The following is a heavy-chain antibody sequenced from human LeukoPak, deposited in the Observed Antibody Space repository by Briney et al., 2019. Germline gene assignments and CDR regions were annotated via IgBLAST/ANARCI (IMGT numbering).Heavy chain of an antibody. CDR1: GGSFSGYY. J-gene: IGHJ4*02. Sequence: SETLSLTCAVYGGSFSGYYWSWIRQPPGKGLEWIGEINHSGSTNYNPSLKSRVTISVDTSKNQFSLKLSSVTAADTAVYSCASHSIGGAIFDYWGQGTVATVSS. V-gene: IGHV4-34*01. CDR3: ASHSIGGAIFDY. D-gene: IGHD6-25*01. CDR2: INHSGST.